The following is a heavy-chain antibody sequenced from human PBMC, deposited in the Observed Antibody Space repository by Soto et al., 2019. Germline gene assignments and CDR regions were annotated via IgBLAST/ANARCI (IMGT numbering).Heavy chain of an antibody. CDR1: GFTFTSSA. Sequence: SVKVSCKASGFTFTSSAMQWVRQARGQRLEWIGWIVVGSGNTNYAQKFQERVTITRDISTSTAYMELSSLRSEDTAVYYCAADFLYGSGNYYYMDVWGKGTTVTVSS. CDR3: AADFLYGSGNYYYMDV. D-gene: IGHD3-10*01. CDR2: IVVGSGNT. V-gene: IGHV1-58*02. J-gene: IGHJ6*03.